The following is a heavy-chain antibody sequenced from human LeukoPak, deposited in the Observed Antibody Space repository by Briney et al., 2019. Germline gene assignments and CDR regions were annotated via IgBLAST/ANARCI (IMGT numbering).Heavy chain of an antibody. J-gene: IGHJ4*02. CDR1: GGSLSSNY. CDR2: IYYSGST. D-gene: IGHD5-12*01. CDR3: ARDVGYYFDY. V-gene: IGHV4-59*01. Sequence: SETLSLTCSVSGGSLSSNYWSWIRQPPGKGLEWIGYIYYSGSTNYNPSLESRVTISVDTYKNQFSLLLSSVTAADTAVYYCARDVGYYFDYWGQGILVTVSS.